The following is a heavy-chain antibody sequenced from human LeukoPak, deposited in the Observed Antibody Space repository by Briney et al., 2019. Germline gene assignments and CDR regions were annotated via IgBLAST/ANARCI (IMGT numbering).Heavy chain of an antibody. CDR3: ARDWRGGPFDP. J-gene: IGHJ5*02. Sequence: GGSLRLSCAGSEFIFSNYWMHWVRQVPGKGLVWVARINSDGRSTSYADSVQGRFTISRDNSKNSLYLQMNSLRAEDSAVYYCARDWRGGPFDPWGQGTLVTVSS. CDR2: INSDGRST. CDR1: EFIFSNYW. V-gene: IGHV3-74*01. D-gene: IGHD3-3*01.